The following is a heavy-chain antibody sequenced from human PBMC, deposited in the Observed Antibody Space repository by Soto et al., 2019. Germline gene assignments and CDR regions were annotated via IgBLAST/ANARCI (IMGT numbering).Heavy chain of an antibody. CDR2: IYYSGST. D-gene: IGHD3-16*01. CDR3: ARGGANIPYYYYYMDV. CDR1: GGSISSYY. Sequence: SETLSLTCTVSGGSISSYYWSWIRQPPGKGLEWIGYIYYSGSTNYNPSLKSRVTISVDTSKNQFSLKLSSVTAADTAVYYCARGGANIPYYYYYMDVWGKGTTVTV. J-gene: IGHJ6*03. V-gene: IGHV4-59*01.